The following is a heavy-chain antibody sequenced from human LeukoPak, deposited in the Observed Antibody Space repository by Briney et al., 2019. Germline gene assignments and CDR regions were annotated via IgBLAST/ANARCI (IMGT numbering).Heavy chain of an antibody. Sequence: PSETLSLTCSVSVGYISNYYLSWLRQPAGKRLEWIGRIHSSGSTSYNPSLKSRVTMSIDTSQSQFSLKLSSVTAADTAVYYCARDWGRGFRGGEDAFEMWGQGTLVTVSS. CDR1: VGYISNYY. CDR2: IHSSGST. D-gene: IGHD3-16*01. V-gene: IGHV4-4*07. J-gene: IGHJ3*02. CDR3: ARDWGRGFRGGEDAFEM.